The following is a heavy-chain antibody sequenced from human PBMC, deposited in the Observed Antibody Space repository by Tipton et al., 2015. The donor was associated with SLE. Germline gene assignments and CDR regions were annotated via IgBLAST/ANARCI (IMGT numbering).Heavy chain of an antibody. V-gene: IGHV3-33*01. CDR2: IWYDGSNK. J-gene: IGHJ2*01. Sequence: SLRLSCAASGFTFSTYGMHWVRQAPGKGLEWVAVIWYDGSNKYYADSVKGRFTISRDNSKNTLYLQMNSLRAEDTAVYYCARDLVDRDWYFDLWGRGTLVTVSS. CDR3: ARDLVDRDWYFDL. CDR1: GFTFSTYG. D-gene: IGHD3/OR15-3a*01.